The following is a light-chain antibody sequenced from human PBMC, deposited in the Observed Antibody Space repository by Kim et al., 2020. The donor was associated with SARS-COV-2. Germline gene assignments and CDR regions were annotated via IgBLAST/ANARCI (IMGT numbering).Light chain of an antibody. V-gene: IGLV1-44*01. CDR1: RSNIGSNA. J-gene: IGLJ2*01. CDR3: ATWDDSLNRMV. CDR2: NNN. Sequence: RVTVPGSGTRSNIGSNAVNWYQQPPGTAPKLLIYNNNQRPSGVPDRFSGSRSGASASLAISGLQSADEADYYCATWDDSLNRMVFGGGTQLTVL.